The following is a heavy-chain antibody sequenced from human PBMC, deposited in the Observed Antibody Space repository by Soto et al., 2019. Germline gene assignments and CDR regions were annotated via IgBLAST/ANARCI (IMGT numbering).Heavy chain of an antibody. D-gene: IGHD1-7*01. CDR2: ISGYNGNT. CDR3: ARAGRITGTTSVDY. CDR1: GYTFISYG. Sequence: ASVKVSCKASGYTFISYGISWVRQAPGQGLEWTGWISGYNGNTNYAQNLQGRVTMTTDTSTSTAYMELRSLRSDDTAVYYCARAGRITGTTSVDYWGQGTLVTVSS. V-gene: IGHV1-18*01. J-gene: IGHJ4*02.